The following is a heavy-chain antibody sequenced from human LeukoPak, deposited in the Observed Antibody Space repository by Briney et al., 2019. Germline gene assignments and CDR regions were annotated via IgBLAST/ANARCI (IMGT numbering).Heavy chain of an antibody. J-gene: IGHJ6*03. CDR3: AREASGSYYLYYMDV. CDR1: GGSISSGDYY. D-gene: IGHD1-26*01. V-gene: IGHV4-30-4*08. CDR2: IYYSGST. Sequence: PSETLSLTCTVSGGSISSGDYYWSWILQPPGKGLEWIGYIYYSGSTYYNPSLKSRVTISVDTSKNQFSLKLSSVTAADTAVYYCAREASGSYYLYYMDVWGKGTTVTVSS.